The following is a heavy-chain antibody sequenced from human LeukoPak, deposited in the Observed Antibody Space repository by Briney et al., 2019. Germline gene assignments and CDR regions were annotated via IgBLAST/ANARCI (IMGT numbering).Heavy chain of an antibody. CDR2: IYYSGST. D-gene: IGHD2-2*01. J-gene: IGHJ2*01. CDR1: GGSISSGGYS. V-gene: IGHV4-30-2*01. Sequence: SQTLSLTCAVSGGSISSGGYSWGWIRQPPGKGLEWIGYIYYSGSTNYNPSLKSRVTISVDTSKNQFSLKLSSVTAADTAVYYCARASIVVVPAAMSWYFDLWGRGTLVTVSS. CDR3: ARASIVVVPAAMSWYFDL.